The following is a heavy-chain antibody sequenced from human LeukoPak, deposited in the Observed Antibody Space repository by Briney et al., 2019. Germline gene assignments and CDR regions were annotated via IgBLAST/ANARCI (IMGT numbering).Heavy chain of an antibody. V-gene: IGHV4-31*03. J-gene: IGHJ4*02. CDR3: ARGGSPRKTVVGYFDY. Sequence: SETLSLTCTVSGGSISSGGYYWSWIRQHPGKGLEWIGYIYYSGSTYYNPSLKSRVTISVDTSKNQFSLKLSSVTAADTAVYYCARGGSPRKTVVGYFDYWGQGTLVTVSS. D-gene: IGHD1-14*01. CDR2: IYYSGST. CDR1: GGSISSGGYY.